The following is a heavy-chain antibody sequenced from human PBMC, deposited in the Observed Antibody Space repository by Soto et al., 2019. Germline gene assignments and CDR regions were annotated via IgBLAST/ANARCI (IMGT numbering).Heavy chain of an antibody. J-gene: IGHJ3*02. CDR1: GYTFTSYG. D-gene: IGHD3-22*01. CDR2: ISAYNGNT. V-gene: IGHV1-18*04. CDR3: ARDSAMIVVVMDAFDI. Sequence: QVQLVQSGAEVKKPGASVKVSCKASGYTFTSYGISWVRQAPGQGLEWMGWISAYNGNTNYAQKLQGRVTVTTDTSTSTAYMELRSLRSDDTAVYYCARDSAMIVVVMDAFDIWGQGTMVTVSS.